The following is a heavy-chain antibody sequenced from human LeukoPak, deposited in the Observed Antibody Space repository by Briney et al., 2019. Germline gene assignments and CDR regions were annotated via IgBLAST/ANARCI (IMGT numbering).Heavy chain of an antibody. CDR3: ARAYYGSGSYYYAFDI. D-gene: IGHD3-10*01. Sequence: SQTLSLTCTVSGGSISSGDYYWSWIRQPPGKGLEWIGYIYYSGSTYYNPSLKSRVTISVDTSKNQFSLKLSSVTAADTAVYYCARAYYGSGSYYYAFDIWGQGTMVTVSS. V-gene: IGHV4-30-4*08. CDR2: IYYSGST. CDR1: GGSISSGDYY. J-gene: IGHJ3*02.